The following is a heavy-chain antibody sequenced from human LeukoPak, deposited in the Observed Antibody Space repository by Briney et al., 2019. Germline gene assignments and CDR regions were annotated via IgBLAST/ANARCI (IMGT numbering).Heavy chain of an antibody. J-gene: IGHJ5*02. V-gene: IGHV4-34*01. CDR2: INHGGST. CDR3: PRIMWRTMVRNNWFDP. Sequence: PSESLSLTCAVYGGPFSGYYWRWVRQPPGKGLEWIVEINHGGSTNYKPSLKSRFTISVENSKKHFSLKLNTLTAADTAVYYCPRIMWRTMVRNNWFDPWGQGTLVTVSS. D-gene: IGHD3-10*01. CDR1: GGPFSGYY.